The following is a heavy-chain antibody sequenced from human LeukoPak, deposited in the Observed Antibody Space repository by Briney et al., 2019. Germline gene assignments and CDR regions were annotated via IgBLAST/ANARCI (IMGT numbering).Heavy chain of an antibody. V-gene: IGHV3-73*01. CDR1: GFTFSGSA. J-gene: IGHJ3*02. D-gene: IGHD5-18*01. CDR3: TGMWIQLWLSSEAFDI. Sequence: GGSLRLSCAASGFTFSGSAMHWVRQASGKGLEWVGRIRSKANSYATAYAASVKGRLTISRDDSKNTAYLQMNSLKTEDTAVYYCTGMWIQLWLSSEAFDIWGQGTMVTVSS. CDR2: IRSKANSYAT.